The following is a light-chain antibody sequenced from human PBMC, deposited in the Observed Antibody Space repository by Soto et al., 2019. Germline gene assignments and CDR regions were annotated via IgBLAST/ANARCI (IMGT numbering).Light chain of an antibody. CDR1: TRDIAGYNY. V-gene: IGLV2-14*01. J-gene: IGLJ1*01. CDR3: TSFSSSTSLYV. Sequence: QSVLTQPASVSGSLGQSITISCTGTTRDIAGYNYISWYQQLPGKAPKLMIYQVTIRPSGISNRFSGSKSGNTVSLTISGLQAEDEADYYCTSFSSSTSLYVFGTGTKVTVL. CDR2: QVT.